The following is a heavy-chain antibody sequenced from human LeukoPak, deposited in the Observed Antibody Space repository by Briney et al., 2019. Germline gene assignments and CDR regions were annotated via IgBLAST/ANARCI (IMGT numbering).Heavy chain of an antibody. CDR1: GGSISSYY. CDR2: IYTSGST. CDR3: ARDFGTTAGQMGGYYYYMDV. V-gene: IGHV4-4*07. D-gene: IGHD1-7*01. Sequence: SETLSLTCTVSGGSISSYYWSWIRQPAGKGLEWIGRIYTSGSTNYNPPLKSRVTMSVDTSKNQFSLKLSSVTAADTAVYYCARDFGTTAGQMGGYYYYMDVWGKGTTVTVSS. J-gene: IGHJ6*03.